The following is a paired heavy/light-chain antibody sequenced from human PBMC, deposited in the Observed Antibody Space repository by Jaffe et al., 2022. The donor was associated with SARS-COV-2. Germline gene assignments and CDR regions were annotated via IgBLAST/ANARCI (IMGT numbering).Heavy chain of an antibody. Sequence: QITLKESGPTLVKPTQTLTLTCTFSGFSLSTSGVGVGWIRQPPGKALEWLALIYWDDDKRYSPSLKSRLTITKDTSKNQVVLTMTNMDPVDTATYYCAHSAPFLYYYGSGSYYPTAFDIWGQGTMVTVSS. D-gene: IGHD3-10*01. CDR3: AHSAPFLYYYGSGSYYPTAFDI. CDR1: GFSLSTSGVG. CDR2: IYWDDDK. J-gene: IGHJ3*02. V-gene: IGHV2-5*02.
Light chain of an antibody. CDR1: QSVSSN. CDR2: GAS. J-gene: IGKJ4*01. Sequence: EIVMTQSPATLSVSPGERATLSCRASQSVSSNLAWYQQKPGQAPRLLIYGASTRATGIPARFSGSGSGTEFTLTISSLQSEDFAVYYCQQYNNWPFLFGGGTKVEIK. V-gene: IGKV3-15*01. CDR3: QQYNNWPFL.